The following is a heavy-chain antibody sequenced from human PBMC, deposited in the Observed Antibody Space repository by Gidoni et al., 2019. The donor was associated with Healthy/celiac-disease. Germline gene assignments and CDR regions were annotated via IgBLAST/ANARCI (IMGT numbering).Heavy chain of an antibody. CDR2: IDWDDDK. CDR3: ARLYYDFWSGYRYWYFDL. D-gene: IGHD3-3*01. J-gene: IGHJ2*01. Sequence: QVTLRESGPALVQPTQTITLTCTFSGFSPSTSGMRVSWIRQPPGKALEWLALIDWDDDKYYSTSLKTRLTISKDTSKNQVVLTMTNMDPVDTATYYCARLYYDFWSGYRYWYFDLWGRGTLVTVSS. CDR1: GFSPSTSGMR. V-gene: IGHV2-70*01.